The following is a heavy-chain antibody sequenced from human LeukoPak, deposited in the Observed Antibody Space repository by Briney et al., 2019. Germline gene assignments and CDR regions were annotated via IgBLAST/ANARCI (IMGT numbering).Heavy chain of an antibody. V-gene: IGHV3-30*18. J-gene: IGHJ6*02. CDR3: AKDGRGYSYGSYYYGMDV. D-gene: IGHD5-18*01. CDR2: ISYDGSDK. CDR1: GFTFSSYG. Sequence: GRSLRLSCAASGFTFSSYGMHWVRQAPGKGLEWVAVISYDGSDKYYADSVRGRFTISRDNSKNTLYLQMNSLRAEDAAVYYCAKDGRGYSYGSYYYGMDVWGQGTTVTVS.